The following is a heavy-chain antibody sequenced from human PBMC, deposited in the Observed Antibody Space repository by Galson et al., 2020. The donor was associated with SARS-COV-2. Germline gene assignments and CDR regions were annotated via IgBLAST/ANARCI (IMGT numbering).Heavy chain of an antibody. CDR1: GFTFSSYG. V-gene: IGHV3-33*06. CDR3: AKEWLGGSASTYSSSWYGDIGMDV. Sequence: GESLKISCAASGFTFSSYGMHWVRQAPGKGLEWVAVIWYDGSNKYYADSVKGRFTISRDNSKNTLYLQMNSLRAEDTAVYYCAKEWLGGSASTYSSSWYGDIGMDVWGQGTTVTVSS. J-gene: IGHJ6*02. D-gene: IGHD6-13*01. CDR2: IWYDGSNK.